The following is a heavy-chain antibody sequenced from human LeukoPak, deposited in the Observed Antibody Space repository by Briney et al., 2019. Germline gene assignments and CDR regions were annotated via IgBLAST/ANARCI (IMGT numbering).Heavy chain of an antibody. D-gene: IGHD3-10*01. J-gene: IGHJ4*02. V-gene: IGHV4-34*01. CDR1: GGSFSGYY. CDR3: ARDFPNYYGSGSYYSLYFDY. CDR2: INHSGST. Sequence: SETLSLTCAVYGGSFSGYYWSWIRQPPGKGLEWIGEINHSGSTNYNPSLKSRVTISVDTSKNQFSLKLSSVTAADTAVYYCARDFPNYYGSGSYYSLYFDYWGQGTLVTVSS.